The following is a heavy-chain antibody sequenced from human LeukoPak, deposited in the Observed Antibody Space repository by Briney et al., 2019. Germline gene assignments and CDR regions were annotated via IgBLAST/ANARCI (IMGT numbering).Heavy chain of an antibody. CDR2: IGGGGENT. CDR1: GFSFSSYA. J-gene: IGHJ4*02. D-gene: IGHD1-26*01. Sequence: GGSLRLSCAGSGFSFSSYALSWVRQAPGKALEWVSTIGGGGENTYYADSVKGRFIISRDSSKNTFYLQMNSLRAEDTAVYYCAKVLSGSQDYWGQGTLVTVFS. CDR3: AKVLSGSQDY. V-gene: IGHV3-23*01.